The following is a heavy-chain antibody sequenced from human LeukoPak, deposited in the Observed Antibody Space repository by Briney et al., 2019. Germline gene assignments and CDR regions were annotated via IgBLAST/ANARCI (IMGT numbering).Heavy chain of an antibody. CDR2: INHSGST. CDR3: ARRRLGYSSSKVYYYYYYMDV. D-gene: IGHD6-19*01. Sequence: SETLSLTCAVYGGSFSGYYWSWIRQPPGKGLEWIGEINHSGSTNYNPSLKSRVTISVDTSKNQFSLKLSSVTAADTAVYYCARRRLGYSSSKVYYYYYYMDVWGKGTTVTVSS. J-gene: IGHJ6*03. V-gene: IGHV4-34*01. CDR1: GGSFSGYY.